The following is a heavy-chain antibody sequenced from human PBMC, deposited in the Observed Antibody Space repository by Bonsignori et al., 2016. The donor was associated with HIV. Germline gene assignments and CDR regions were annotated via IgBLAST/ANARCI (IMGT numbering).Heavy chain of an antibody. J-gene: IGHJ3*02. V-gene: IGHV3-21*01. D-gene: IGHD6-13*01. Sequence: VRQMPGKGLEWVSSISSSSSYIYYADSVKGRFTISRDNAKNSLYLQMNSLRAEDTAVYYCARAYSSSWYGAFDIWGQGTMVTVSS. CDR3: ARAYSSSWYGAFDI. CDR2: ISSSSSYI.